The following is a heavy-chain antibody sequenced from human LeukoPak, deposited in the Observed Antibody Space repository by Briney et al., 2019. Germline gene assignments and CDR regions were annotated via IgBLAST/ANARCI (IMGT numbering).Heavy chain of an antibody. Sequence: GGSLRLSCAASGFTFSSYAMSWVRQAPGKGLEWVSAISGSGGSTYYADSVKGRFTISRDNSKNTLYLQMNSLRAEDTAVYYCAKSNVLLWFGELSNPRYFDYWGQGTLVTVSS. J-gene: IGHJ4*02. CDR1: GFTFSSYA. CDR3: AKSNVLLWFGELSNPRYFDY. CDR2: ISGSGGST. V-gene: IGHV3-23*01. D-gene: IGHD3-10*01.